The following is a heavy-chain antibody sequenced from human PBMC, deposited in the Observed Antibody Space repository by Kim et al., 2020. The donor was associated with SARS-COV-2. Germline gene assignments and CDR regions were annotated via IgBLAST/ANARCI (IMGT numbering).Heavy chain of an antibody. Sequence: SETLSLTCTVSGGSISSSSYYWGWIRQPPGKGLEWIGSIYYSGSTYYNPSLKSRVTISVDTSKNQFSLKLSSVTAADTAVYYCARIAAADTTPYNWFDPWGQGTLVTVSS. D-gene: IGHD6-13*01. J-gene: IGHJ5*02. CDR1: GGSISSSSYY. V-gene: IGHV4-39*07. CDR3: ARIAAADTTPYNWFDP. CDR2: IYYSGST.